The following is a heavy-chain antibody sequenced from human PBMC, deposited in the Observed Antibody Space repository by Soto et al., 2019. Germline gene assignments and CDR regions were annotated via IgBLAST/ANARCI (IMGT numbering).Heavy chain of an antibody. J-gene: IGHJ5*02. CDR1: GFSFSTSGVG. CDR3: AHGTEKFDP. CDR2: IYWDDDK. Sequence: QITLKESGPTLVKPTQTLTLTCTFSGFSFSTSGVGVAWIRQPPGKALEWLALIYWDDDKRYSPSLKSRLTITKDTSKNQVVLTMTKMDPVDTATYYCAHGTEKFDPWGQGTLVTVSS. V-gene: IGHV2-5*02.